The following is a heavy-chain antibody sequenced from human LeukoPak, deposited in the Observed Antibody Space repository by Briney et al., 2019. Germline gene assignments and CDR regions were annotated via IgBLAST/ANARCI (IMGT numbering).Heavy chain of an antibody. J-gene: IGHJ6*02. Sequence: ASVRVSCKASGYTFTSYGISWVRQAPGQGLEWMGWISACNGNTNYAQKLQGRVTMTTDTSTSTAYMELRSLRSDDTAVYYCARGNFDYGDYYYGMDVWGQGTTVTVSS. V-gene: IGHV1-18*01. CDR3: ARGNFDYGDYYYGMDV. CDR2: ISACNGNT. CDR1: GYTFTSYG. D-gene: IGHD4-17*01.